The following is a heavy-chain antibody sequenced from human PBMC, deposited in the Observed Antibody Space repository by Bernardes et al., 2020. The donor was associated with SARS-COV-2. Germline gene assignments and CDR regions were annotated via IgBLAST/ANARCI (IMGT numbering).Heavy chain of an antibody. CDR1: GYTFTNYW. CDR3: ARSDTWANKNYYSLDV. Sequence: GEALTLSCKASGYTFTNYWIGWVRQMPGTGLDWMGIIYPGDSDTRYSPSFQGQVTISADKSMNTAYLQWSSLKASDTAMYYCARSDTWANKNYYSLDVWGQGTTVTVSS. J-gene: IGHJ6*02. D-gene: IGHD2-21*02. CDR2: IYPGDSDT. V-gene: IGHV5-51*01.